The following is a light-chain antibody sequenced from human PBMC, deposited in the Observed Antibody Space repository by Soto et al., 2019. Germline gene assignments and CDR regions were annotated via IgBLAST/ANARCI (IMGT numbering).Light chain of an antibody. CDR2: EVS. V-gene: IGLV2-23*02. CDR1: SSDVGSYNL. J-gene: IGLJ3*02. CDR3: CSHVGGPWV. Sequence: QSVLTQPASVSGSPGQSITISCTGTSSDVGSYNLVSWYQQHPGKAPKLMIYEVSKWPSGVSNRFSGSKSGNTASLTISGLQAEDEADYYCCSHVGGPWVFGGGTKLTVL.